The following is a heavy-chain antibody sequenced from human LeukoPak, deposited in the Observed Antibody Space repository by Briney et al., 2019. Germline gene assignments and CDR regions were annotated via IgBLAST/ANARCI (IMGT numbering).Heavy chain of an antibody. V-gene: IGHV3-48*04. CDR1: GFAFSTYS. J-gene: IGHJ4*02. CDR2: ISSSSSTI. D-gene: IGHD3-10*01. CDR3: ARDRDYGSGSPIDY. Sequence: GGSLSLSCAASGFAFSTYSIDWVRQAPGKGLEWLSYISSSSSTIYYADSVKGRFTISRDNAKNSLYLQMNSLRAEDTAVYYCARDRDYGSGSPIDYWGQGTLVTVSS.